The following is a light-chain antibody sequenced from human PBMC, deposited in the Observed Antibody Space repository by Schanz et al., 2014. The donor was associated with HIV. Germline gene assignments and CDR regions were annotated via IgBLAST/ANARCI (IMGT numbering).Light chain of an antibody. V-gene: IGLV2-8*01. CDR1: SSDVGGYNY. CDR3: SSYTASTTLGVV. Sequence: QSALTQPPSASGSPGQSVTISCAGTSSDVGGYNYVSWYQQHPGKVPKLMIYEVSKRPSGVPDRFSGSKSGNTASLTVSGLQAEDEADYYCSSYTASTTLGVVFGGGTQLTVL. CDR2: EVS. J-gene: IGLJ2*01.